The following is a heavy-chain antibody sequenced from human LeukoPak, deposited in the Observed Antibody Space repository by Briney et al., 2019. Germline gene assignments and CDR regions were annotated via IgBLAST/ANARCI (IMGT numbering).Heavy chain of an antibody. Sequence: GGSLRLSCAASGFTFDDYGMSWVRQAPGKGLEWVSGINWNGGSTGYADSVKGRFTISRDNAKNSLYLQMNSLRAEDTAVYYCAKARPLDSSGWYRYFDYWGQGTLVTVSS. CDR3: AKARPLDSSGWYRYFDY. CDR2: INWNGGST. CDR1: GFTFDDYG. J-gene: IGHJ4*02. V-gene: IGHV3-20*04. D-gene: IGHD6-19*01.